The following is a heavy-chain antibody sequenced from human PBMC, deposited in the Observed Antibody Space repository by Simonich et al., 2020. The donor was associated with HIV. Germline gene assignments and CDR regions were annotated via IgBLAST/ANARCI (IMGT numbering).Heavy chain of an antibody. CDR3: ARDEGAYGGDYYYYGMDV. V-gene: IGHV3-49*04. CDR1: GFTFGDYA. D-gene: IGHD4-17*01. Sequence: GGGFVQPGRSLRLSCTASGFTFGDYAMNWVRQAPGKGLEGVGFIRSKPYGGTTEYAASVKGRFSISRDNSKNTLYLQMNSLRAEDTAVYYCARDEGAYGGDYYYYGMDVWGQGTTVTVSS. CDR2: IRSKPYGGTT. J-gene: IGHJ6*02.